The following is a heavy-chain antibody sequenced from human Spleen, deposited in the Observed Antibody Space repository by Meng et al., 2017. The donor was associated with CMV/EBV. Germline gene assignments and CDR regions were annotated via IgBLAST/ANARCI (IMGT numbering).Heavy chain of an antibody. CDR1: GYTFTTYG. J-gene: IGHJ4*02. CDR3: ARDPTHCSSTSCADY. Sequence: ASVKVSCKASGYTFTTYGISWVRQAPGQGLEWMGWSSAYNGNTNYAQNLQGRVTMTTDTSTSTAYMELRSLRSDDTAVYYCARDPTHCSSTSCADYWGQGTLVTVSS. V-gene: IGHV1-18*01. CDR2: SSAYNGNT. D-gene: IGHD2-2*01.